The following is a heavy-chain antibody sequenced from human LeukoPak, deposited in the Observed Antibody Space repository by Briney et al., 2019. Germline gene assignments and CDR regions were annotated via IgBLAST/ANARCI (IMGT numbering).Heavy chain of an antibody. V-gene: IGHV1-69*13. CDR3: ARDILRLGELSPSYYFDY. Sequence: SVKVSCKASGGTFSTYGISWVRQAPGQGLEWMGGIIPVFGTANYAQKFQGRVTITADESTSTAYMELSSLRSEDTAVYYCARDILRLGELSPSYYFDYWGQGTLVTVSS. CDR1: GGTFSTYG. CDR2: IIPVFGTA. D-gene: IGHD3-16*02. J-gene: IGHJ4*02.